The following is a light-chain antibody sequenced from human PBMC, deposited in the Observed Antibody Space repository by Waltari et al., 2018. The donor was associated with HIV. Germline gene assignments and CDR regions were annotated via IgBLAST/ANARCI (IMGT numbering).Light chain of an antibody. CDR2: DVS. CDR1: SSDVGGYNY. CDR3: SSYTSSSTNV. Sequence: SALTQPASVSGSPGQSITISCTGTSSDVGGYNYVSWYQQHPGKVPKLMIYDVSNRPSGVSNRFSGSKSGNTASLTISGLQAEDEADYYCSSYTSSSTNVFGTGTKVTVL. J-gene: IGLJ1*01. V-gene: IGLV2-14*03.